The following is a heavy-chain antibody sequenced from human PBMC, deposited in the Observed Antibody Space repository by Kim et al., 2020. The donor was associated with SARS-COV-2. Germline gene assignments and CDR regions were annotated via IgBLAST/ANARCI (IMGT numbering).Heavy chain of an antibody. CDR3: ARDYYDSSGYWEY. J-gene: IGHJ4*02. CDR2: EGSEK. V-gene: IGHV3-7*01. D-gene: IGHD3-22*01. Sequence: EGSEKYYVDSGKGRFTISRDNAKNSLYLQMNSLRAEDTAVYYCARDYYDSSGYWEYWGQGTLVTVSS.